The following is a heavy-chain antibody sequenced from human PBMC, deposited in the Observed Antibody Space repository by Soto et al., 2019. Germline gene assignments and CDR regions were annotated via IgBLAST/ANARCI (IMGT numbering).Heavy chain of an antibody. V-gene: IGHV1-18*01. J-gene: IGHJ6*03. Sequence: ASVKVSCKASGYTFTSYGISWVRQAPGQGLEWMGWISAYNGNTNYAQKLQGRVTMTTDTSTSTAYMELRSLRSDDTAVYYCARVVVPAAMPDSPYYYYMDVWGKGTKVTVSS. D-gene: IGHD2-2*01. CDR2: ISAYNGNT. CDR1: GYTFTSYG. CDR3: ARVVVPAAMPDSPYYYYMDV.